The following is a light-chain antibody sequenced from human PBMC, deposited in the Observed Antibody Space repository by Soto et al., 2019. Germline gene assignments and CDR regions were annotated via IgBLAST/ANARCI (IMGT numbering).Light chain of an antibody. CDR2: GAS. J-gene: IGKJ1*01. CDR3: QQYGSSLWT. Sequence: EIVLTHSPGTLSLSPGERATLSCRASQSVSSSYLAWYQQKPGQAPRLLIYGASSRATGIPDRFSGSGSGTDFTLTISRLEPEDFAVYYCQQYGSSLWTFGHGTKVDIK. CDR1: QSVSSSY. V-gene: IGKV3-20*01.